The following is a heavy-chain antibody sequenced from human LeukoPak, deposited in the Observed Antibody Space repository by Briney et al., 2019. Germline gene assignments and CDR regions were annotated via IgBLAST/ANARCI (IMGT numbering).Heavy chain of an antibody. CDR1: GYTFTNYG. Sequence: ASVKVSCKTSGYTFTNYGITWVRQAPGQGLEWMGWISGYNGNTNYAQKFQGRVTMTTDTSTTTVYMELKSLTSDDTAVYYCARDNSRSCRENWGRGTRDPVSS. CDR3: ARDNSRSCREN. D-gene: IGHD6-13*01. CDR2: ISGYNGNT. V-gene: IGHV1-18*01. J-gene: IGHJ4*02.